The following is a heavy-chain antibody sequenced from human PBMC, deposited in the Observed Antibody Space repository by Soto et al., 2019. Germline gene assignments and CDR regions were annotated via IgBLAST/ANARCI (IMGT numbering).Heavy chain of an antibody. CDR1: GLTFHDYA. V-gene: IGHV3-9*01. D-gene: IGHD3-3*01. CDR2: ISGNGASM. CDR3: TKDSFSNYDFWSGRYNRFDP. J-gene: IGHJ5*02. Sequence: EVQLMESGGGLVQPGRSLRLSCAASGLTFHDYAMHWVRQGPGKGLEWVSGISGNGASMGYADSVKGRFTISRDNAKNSRYLQMNSLRAEDTALYYCTKDSFSNYDFWSGRYNRFDPWGQGTLVTVSS.